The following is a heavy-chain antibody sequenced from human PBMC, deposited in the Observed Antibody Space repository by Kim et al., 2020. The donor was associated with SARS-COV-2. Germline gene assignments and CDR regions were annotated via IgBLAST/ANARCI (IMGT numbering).Heavy chain of an antibody. D-gene: IGHD1-1*01. CDR3: ARDGTTRSGGYYFDY. Sequence: ASVKVSCKASGYTFTSYTMHWVRQAPGQGLEWMGWINVGYGNTKYLQKFQGRVTITRDTSASTAYMELSSLRSEDTAVYYCARDGTTRSGGYYFDYWGQGALVTLS. CDR2: INVGYGNT. CDR1: GYTFTSYT. V-gene: IGHV1-3*01. J-gene: IGHJ4*02.